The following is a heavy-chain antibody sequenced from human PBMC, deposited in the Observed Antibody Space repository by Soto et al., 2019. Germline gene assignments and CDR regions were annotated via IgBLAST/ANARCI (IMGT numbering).Heavy chain of an antibody. CDR1: GFTFSSYG. J-gene: IGHJ4*02. CDR3: AKGLYPIVGATDFDY. D-gene: IGHD1-26*01. Sequence: GESLKISCAASGFTFSSYGMHWVRQAPGKGLEWVAVISYDGSNKYYADSVKGRFTISRDNSKNTLYLQMNSLRAEDTAVYYCAKGLYPIVGATDFDYWGQGTLVTVSS. CDR2: ISYDGSNK. V-gene: IGHV3-30*18.